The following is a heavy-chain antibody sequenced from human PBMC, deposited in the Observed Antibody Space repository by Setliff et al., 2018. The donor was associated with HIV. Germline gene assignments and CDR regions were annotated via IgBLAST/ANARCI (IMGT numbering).Heavy chain of an antibody. J-gene: IGHJ3*01. CDR2: IYHNGIT. V-gene: IGHV4-4*02. CDR3: ARGGDYYDSTGARAGFDF. Sequence: PSQTLSLTCAVSGDSVTSRNWWSWVRQAPGRGLDWIGEIYHNGITNYNPSLKSRLIMPLDKSKNEISLKLSSVTAADTAAYYCARGGDYYDSTGARAGFDFWGQGTMVTVS. CDR1: GDSVTSRNW. D-gene: IGHD3-22*01.